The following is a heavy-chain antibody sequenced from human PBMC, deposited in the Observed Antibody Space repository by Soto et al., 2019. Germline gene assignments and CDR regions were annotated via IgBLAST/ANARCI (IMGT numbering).Heavy chain of an antibody. CDR3: ARRRGLTGELKYYYYGMEV. D-gene: IGHD7-27*01. Sequence: QVQLVQSGAEVKKPGSSVKVSCKASGGTFSSYAISWVRQAPGQGLEWMGGIIPIFGTANYAQKFQGRVTITEDESASTAYMELSSLRSEDTAVYYCARRRGLTGELKYYYYGMEVWGQGTTVTVSS. CDR1: GGTFSSYA. CDR2: IIPIFGTA. V-gene: IGHV1-69*01. J-gene: IGHJ6*02.